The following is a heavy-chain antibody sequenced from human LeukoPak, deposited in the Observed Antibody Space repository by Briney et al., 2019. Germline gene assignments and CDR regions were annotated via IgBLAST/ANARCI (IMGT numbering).Heavy chain of an antibody. D-gene: IGHD6-13*01. V-gene: IGHV3-33*01. CDR2: IWYDGSNK. CDR1: GFTFSSYG. J-gene: IGHJ4*02. Sequence: GGSLRLSCAASGFTFSSYGMHWVRQAPGKGLEWVAVIWYDGSNKYYAYSVKGRFTISRDNSKNTLYLQMNSLRAEDTAVYYCARDRGIAAAGLNYWGQGTLVTVSS. CDR3: ARDRGIAAAGLNY.